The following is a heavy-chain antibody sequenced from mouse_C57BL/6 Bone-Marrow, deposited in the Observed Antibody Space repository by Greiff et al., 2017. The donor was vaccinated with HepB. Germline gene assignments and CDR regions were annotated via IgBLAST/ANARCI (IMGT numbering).Heavy chain of an antibody. V-gene: IGHV1-81*01. J-gene: IGHJ1*03. CDR1: GYTFTSYG. D-gene: IGHD1-1*01. Sequence: VKLQESGAELARPGASVKLSCKASGYTFTSYGISWVKQRTGQGLEWIGEIYPRSGNTYYNEKFKGKATLTADKSSSTAYMELRSLTSEDSAVYFCALTTVVARYWYFDVWGTGTTVTVSS. CDR2: IYPRSGNT. CDR3: ALTTVVARYWYFDV.